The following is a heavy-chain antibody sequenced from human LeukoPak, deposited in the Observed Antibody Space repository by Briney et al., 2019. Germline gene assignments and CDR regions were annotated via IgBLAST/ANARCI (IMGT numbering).Heavy chain of an antibody. CDR1: DGSINNYY. CDR2: IHYTGST. J-gene: IGHJ4*02. Sequence: PSETLSLTGTVSDGSINNYYWSWMRQPPGKGLNWIGYIHYTGSTKYNPSLQSRVTISVDTSKNQLPLKLGSVTSAHTPLYFFARYRSSALDYWGQGALVTVYS. CDR3: ARYRSSALDY. V-gene: IGHV4-59*01. D-gene: IGHD6-19*01.